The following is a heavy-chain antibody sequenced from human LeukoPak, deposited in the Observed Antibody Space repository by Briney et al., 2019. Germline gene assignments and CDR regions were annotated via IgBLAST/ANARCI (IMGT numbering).Heavy chain of an antibody. CDR3: AKDDYCSA. CDR2: ISYDGSNK. J-gene: IGHJ5*02. CDR1: GFTFSSYA. D-gene: IGHD2-15*01. Sequence: GGSLRLSCEASGFTFSSYAMHWVRQAPGKGLEWVAVISYDGSNKYYADSVKGRFTISRDNSKNTLYLQMNTLRAEDTAVYYCAKDDYCSAWGQGALVTVSS. V-gene: IGHV3-30*14.